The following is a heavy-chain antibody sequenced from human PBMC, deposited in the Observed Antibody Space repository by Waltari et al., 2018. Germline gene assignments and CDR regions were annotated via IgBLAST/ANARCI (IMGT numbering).Heavy chain of an antibody. V-gene: IGHV1-8*01. CDR3: ASSRYGSGSYYTRD. J-gene: IGHJ4*02. CDR2: MNPISGNT. Sequence: QVQLVQSGAEVKKPGASVKVSCKASGYTFTSYDINWVRQATGQGLEWMGWMNPISGNTGYAQKFQGRVTRTRNTSRSTAYMELSSLRSEDTAVYYCASSRYGSGSYYTRDWGQGTLVTVSS. CDR1: GYTFTSYD. D-gene: IGHD3-10*01.